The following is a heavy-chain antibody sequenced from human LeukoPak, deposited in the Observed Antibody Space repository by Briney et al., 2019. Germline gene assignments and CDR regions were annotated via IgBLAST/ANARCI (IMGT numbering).Heavy chain of an antibody. Sequence: GESLKISCKGSGYSFTSYWIGWVRQMPGKGLEWMGIIYPGDSDTRYSPSFQGQVTISADKSISTAYLQWSSLKASDTAMYYCARQPTYYYGSGSQGKTCDYWGQGTLVTVSS. CDR3: ARQPTYYYGSGSQGKTCDY. J-gene: IGHJ4*02. CDR1: GYSFTSYW. V-gene: IGHV5-51*01. D-gene: IGHD3-10*01. CDR2: IYPGDSDT.